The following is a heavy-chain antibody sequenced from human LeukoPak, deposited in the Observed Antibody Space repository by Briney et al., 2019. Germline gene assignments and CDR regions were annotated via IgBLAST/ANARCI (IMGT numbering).Heavy chain of an antibody. J-gene: IGHJ4*02. CDR3: ARVSDTSMVTPGFDS. CDR1: GYNFNRYT. Sequence: ASVPVSCTTSGYNFNRYTITWVRQAPGQGLEWIGWGSTSKGDTSYADKFQGRVTMTTETVTKTAYMELRRLRSGDTAMYFCARVSDTSMVTPGFDSWGQGTLVTVSS. V-gene: IGHV1-18*01. CDR2: GSTSKGDT. D-gene: IGHD5-18*01.